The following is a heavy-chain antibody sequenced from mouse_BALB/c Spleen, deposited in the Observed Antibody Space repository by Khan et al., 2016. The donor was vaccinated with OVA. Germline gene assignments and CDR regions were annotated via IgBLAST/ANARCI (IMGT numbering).Heavy chain of an antibody. CDR2: ISSGGHYT. Sequence: EVELVESGGDLVKTGGSLKLSCAASGFTFSTYGMSWVRQTPDKRLEWVATISSGGHYTYYIDSVKGRFTISRDNAKNILDLQMTSLRSEDTAMYYCARLAYYYNREGFAYWGRGTLVTVSA. V-gene: IGHV5-6*01. J-gene: IGHJ3*01. D-gene: IGHD1-1*02. CDR3: ARLAYYYNREGFAY. CDR1: GFTFSTYG.